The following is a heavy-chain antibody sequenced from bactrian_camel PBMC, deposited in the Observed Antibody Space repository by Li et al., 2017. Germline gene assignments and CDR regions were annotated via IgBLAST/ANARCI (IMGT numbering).Heavy chain of an antibody. V-gene: IGHV3-3*01. Sequence: HVQLVESGGGSVEAGGSLRLFCAASGDSRSKCMAWFRQVPGLEREGVARIYGSSGSTYYADSVKGRFTISRDNSENTLSLQMNSLKPEDTAMYYCAADPRWWDVKRVCVYNAWGQGTQVTVS. CDR2: IYGSSGST. J-gene: IGHJ6*01. CDR1: GDSRSKC. CDR3: AADPRWWDVKRVCVYNA. D-gene: IGHD7*01.